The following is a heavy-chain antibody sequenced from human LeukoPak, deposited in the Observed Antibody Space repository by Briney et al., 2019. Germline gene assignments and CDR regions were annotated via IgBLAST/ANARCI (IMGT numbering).Heavy chain of an antibody. J-gene: IGHJ4*02. CDR3: ARDRISVAATETSFDY. CDR1: GFTFSSYS. CDR2: ISGSSSYI. D-gene: IGHD6-19*01. Sequence: GGSLRLSCAASGFTFSSYSMNWVRQAPGKGLEWVSSISGSSSYIYYADSVKGRFTISRGNAKNSLYLQMNSLRAEDTAVYYCARDRISVAATETSFDYWGQGTLVTVSS. V-gene: IGHV3-21*01.